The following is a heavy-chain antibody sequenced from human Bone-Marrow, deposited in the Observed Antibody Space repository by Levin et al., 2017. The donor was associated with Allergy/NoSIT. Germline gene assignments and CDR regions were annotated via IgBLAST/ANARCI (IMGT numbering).Heavy chain of an antibody. J-gene: IGHJ6*02. CDR3: AKAKVPGDYDLVGSSYDMDV. CDR1: GFRFSSYG. V-gene: IGHV3-30*18. CDR2: ISFTGTYQ. D-gene: IGHD4-17*01. Sequence: PGGSLRLSCAASGFRFSSYGMHWVRQAPDKGLQWLAIISFTGTYQYYADSVKGRLTISRDDSKNTLYLELSRVTTEDTAVYYCAKAKVPGDYDLVGSSYDMDVWGQGTTVTVSS.